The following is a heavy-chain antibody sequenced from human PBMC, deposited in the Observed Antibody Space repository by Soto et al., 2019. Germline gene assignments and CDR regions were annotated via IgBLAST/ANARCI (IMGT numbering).Heavy chain of an antibody. CDR2: IMPMFGTG. CDR1: GGTFSSYA. Sequence: AAVKGSCKASGGTFSSYAISWVRQAPGQGLEWMGGIMPMFGTGNYAQKFQDRLTITADESTGTSYMDLKSLRSEDTAGSFCARDNREDNSGCYSSSDCFDPWGQGTLVTVSS. D-gene: IGHD6-19*01. J-gene: IGHJ5*02. V-gene: IGHV1-69*13. CDR3: ARDNREDNSGCYSSSDCFDP.